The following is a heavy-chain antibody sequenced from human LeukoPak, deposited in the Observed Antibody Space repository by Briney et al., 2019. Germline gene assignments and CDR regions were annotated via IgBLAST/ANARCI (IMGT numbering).Heavy chain of an antibody. V-gene: IGHV3-7*01. CDR3: ARTLLRFLEGSYYYYMDV. D-gene: IGHD3-3*01. Sequence: GGSLRLSCAASGFTFSSYWMSWVRQAPGKGLEWVANIKQDGSEKYYVDSVKGRFTISRDNAKNSLYLQMNSLRAEDTAVYYCARTLLRFLEGSYYYYMDVWGKGTTVTVSS. CDR1: GFTFSSYW. CDR2: IKQDGSEK. J-gene: IGHJ6*03.